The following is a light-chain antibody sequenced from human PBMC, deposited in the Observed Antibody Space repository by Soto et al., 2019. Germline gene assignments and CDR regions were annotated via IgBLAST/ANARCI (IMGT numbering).Light chain of an antibody. CDR3: MQALQTPWT. J-gene: IGKJ1*01. CDR2: LDS. V-gene: IGKV2-28*01. CDR1: QSLLHSNGYNY. Sequence: DIVMTQSPLSLPVTPGEPASISCRSSQSLLHSNGYNYLDWYLQKPGQSPQLLIYLDSNRSSGVPDRFSGSGSGTDFTLKISRVEAEDVGVYYCMQALQTPWTFGQGTKVDIK.